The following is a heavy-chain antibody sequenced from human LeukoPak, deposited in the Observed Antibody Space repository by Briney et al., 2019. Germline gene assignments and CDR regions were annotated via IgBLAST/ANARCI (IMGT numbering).Heavy chain of an antibody. CDR1: GYTLTELS. J-gene: IGHJ5*02. Sequence: ASVKVSCKVSGYTLTELSMHWVRQAPGKGLEWMGGFDPEDGETIYAQKFQGRVTMTEDTSTDTAYMELSSLRSEDTAVYYCATDYCSSTSCYLHSSWFDPWDQGTLVTVSS. CDR3: ATDYCSSTSCYLHSSWFDP. CDR2: FDPEDGET. D-gene: IGHD2-2*01. V-gene: IGHV1-24*01.